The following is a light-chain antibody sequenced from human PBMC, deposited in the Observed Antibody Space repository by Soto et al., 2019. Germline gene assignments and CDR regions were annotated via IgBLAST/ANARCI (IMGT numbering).Light chain of an antibody. V-gene: IGKV1-27*01. CDR1: QGIGNY. CDR2: AAS. J-gene: IGKJ4*01. CDR3: QKYDHAPLT. Sequence: DIQMTQSPSSLSASVGDRVTITCRASQGIGNYLAWYHQRPGKVPKLLIYAASTLQSGVPSRFSGSGSGPDFTLTISSLQPEDVATYYCQKYDHAPLTFGGGTKVDIK.